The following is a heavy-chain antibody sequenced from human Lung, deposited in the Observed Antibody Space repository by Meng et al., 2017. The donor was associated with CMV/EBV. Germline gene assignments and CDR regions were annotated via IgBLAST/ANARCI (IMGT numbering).Heavy chain of an antibody. D-gene: IGHD2-15*01. CDR1: GYNFTGYY. J-gene: IGHJ6*02. V-gene: IGHV1-2*02. Sequence: ASVXVSXXASGYNFTGYYIHWVRQAPGQGLEWMGWINPNSGGTNYAQKFQGRITMTGDTSITTAYMELSRLRSDDMAVYHCARVKRYCTGGTCSSTGYYGRDVWGQGTXVTVSS. CDR3: ARVKRYCTGGTCSSTGYYGRDV. CDR2: INPNSGGT.